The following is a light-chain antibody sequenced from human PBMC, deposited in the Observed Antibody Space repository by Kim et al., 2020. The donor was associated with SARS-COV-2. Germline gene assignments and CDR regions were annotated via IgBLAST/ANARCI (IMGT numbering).Light chain of an antibody. V-gene: IGKV1D-8*01. CDR1: QGIASY. Sequence: GDRVTISCRVSQGIASYLAWYRQKPGTAPELLIYDAISLQSGVPPRFSGSGSGTDFTLTISSLQSEDFATYYCQQYFSFPRTFGQGTKVDIK. CDR2: DAI. J-gene: IGKJ1*01. CDR3: QQYFSFPRT.